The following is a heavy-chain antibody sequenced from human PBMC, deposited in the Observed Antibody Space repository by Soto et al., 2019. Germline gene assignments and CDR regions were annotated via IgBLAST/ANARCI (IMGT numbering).Heavy chain of an antibody. J-gene: IGHJ3*02. CDR3: AREVVNYYDSSGYMPPYAFDI. V-gene: IGHV3-33*01. D-gene: IGHD3-22*01. Sequence: GGSLRLSWAPSGFTFSSYGIRWVRQAPGKGLEWVAVIWYDGSNKYYADSVKGRFSISRDNSKNTLYLQMNSLRAEDTAVYYYAREVVNYYDSSGYMPPYAFDIWGQGTMVTVSS. CDR2: IWYDGSNK. CDR1: GFTFSSYG.